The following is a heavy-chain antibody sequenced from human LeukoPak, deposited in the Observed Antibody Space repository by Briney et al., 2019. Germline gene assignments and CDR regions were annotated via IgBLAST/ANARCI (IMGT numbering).Heavy chain of an antibody. J-gene: IGHJ2*01. CDR3: ATNRAEL. CDR2: IYTSGST. D-gene: IGHD2-2*01. V-gene: IGHV4-61*02. Sequence: SETLSLTCTVSGVSISSGSYYWSWIRQPAGKGLEWIGRIYTSGSTNYNPSLKSRVTISVDTSKNQFSLKLSSVTAADTAVYYCATNRAELWGRGTLVTVSS. CDR1: GVSISSGSYY.